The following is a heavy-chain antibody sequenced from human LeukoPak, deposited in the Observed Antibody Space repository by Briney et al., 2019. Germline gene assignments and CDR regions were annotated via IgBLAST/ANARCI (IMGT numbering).Heavy chain of an antibody. J-gene: IGHJ4*02. Sequence: GEPLKISCKGSGYRFTTYWIGWVRQMPGKGLEWMGIIYPGDSDTRYSPSFQGQVTISADKSITTAYLQWSSLRASDTAMYYCARLTTGTPWVDFWGQGTLVTVSS. CDR2: IYPGDSDT. CDR3: ARLTTGTPWVDF. CDR1: GYRFTTYW. D-gene: IGHD1-1*01. V-gene: IGHV5-51*01.